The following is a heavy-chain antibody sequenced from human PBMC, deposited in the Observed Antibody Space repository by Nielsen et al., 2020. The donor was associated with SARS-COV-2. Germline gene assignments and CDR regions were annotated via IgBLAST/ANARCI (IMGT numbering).Heavy chain of an antibody. CDR2: ISGRGSMI. Sequence: GGSLRLSCAASGFIFDNYAMNWGRQAPGKGLEWVSTISGRGSMIYYTDSVKGRFTISRDSSKNTVFLEMNSLRAGDTAIYYCTKVPNSSGPPLFYGMDVWGQGTTVIVSS. V-gene: IGHV3-23*01. CDR1: GFIFDNYA. D-gene: IGHD6-19*01. J-gene: IGHJ6*02. CDR3: TKVPNSSGPPLFYGMDV.